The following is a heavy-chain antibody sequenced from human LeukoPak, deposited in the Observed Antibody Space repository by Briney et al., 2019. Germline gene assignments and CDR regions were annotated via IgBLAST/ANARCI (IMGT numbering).Heavy chain of an antibody. CDR2: IYSGGST. V-gene: IGHV3-53*04. Sequence: PGGSLRLSCAASGFTVSSNYMSWVRQAPGKGLEGVSVIYSGGSTYYADSVKDRFTISRHNSKNTLYLQMNSLRAEDTAVYYCARDRRLLAPYYYYYGMDVWGQGTTVTVSS. CDR3: ARDRRLLAPYYYYYGMDV. CDR1: GFTVSSNY. D-gene: IGHD5-18*01. J-gene: IGHJ6*02.